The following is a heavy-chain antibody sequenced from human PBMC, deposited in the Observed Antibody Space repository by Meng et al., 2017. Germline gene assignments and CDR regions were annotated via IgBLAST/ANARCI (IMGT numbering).Heavy chain of an antibody. V-gene: IGHV1-46*01. CDR3: ARSITMIVVAGFYYYYGMDV. D-gene: IGHD3-22*01. Sequence: ASVKVSCKASGYTFTSYYMHWARQAPGQGLEWMGIINPSGGSTSYAQKFQGRVTMTRDTSTSTVYMELSSLRSEDTAVYYCARSITMIVVAGFYYYYGMDVWGQGTTVTVSS. J-gene: IGHJ6*02. CDR1: GYTFTSYY. CDR2: INPSGGST.